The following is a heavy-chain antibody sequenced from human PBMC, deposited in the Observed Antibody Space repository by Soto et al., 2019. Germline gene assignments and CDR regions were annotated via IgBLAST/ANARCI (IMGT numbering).Heavy chain of an antibody. CDR2: IWYAGSNK. D-gene: IGHD3-16*01. Sequence: QVQLVESGGGVVQPGRSLRLSCAASGFTFSSYGMHWVRQAPGKGLEWVAVIWYAGSNKYYADSVKGRFTSSSDNSKNTLYLQMNSLRAEGTAVYYCARDYEDPPYGMDVWGQGTTVTVSS. CDR3: ARDYEDPPYGMDV. CDR1: GFTFSSYG. V-gene: IGHV3-33*01. J-gene: IGHJ6*02.